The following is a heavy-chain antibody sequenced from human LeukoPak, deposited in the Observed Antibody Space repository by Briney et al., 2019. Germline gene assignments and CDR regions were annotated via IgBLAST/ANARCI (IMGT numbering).Heavy chain of an antibody. V-gene: IGHV3-23*01. Sequence: GGSLRLSCAASGLTFSSYAMSWVRQAPGKGLEWVSAISGSGGSTYYADSVKGRFTISRDNSKNTLYLQMNSLRAEDTAVYYCAKDLISAMVTSTGPYYFDYWGQGTLVTVSS. CDR1: GLTFSSYA. CDR2: ISGSGGST. J-gene: IGHJ4*02. D-gene: IGHD5-18*01. CDR3: AKDLISAMVTSTGPYYFDY.